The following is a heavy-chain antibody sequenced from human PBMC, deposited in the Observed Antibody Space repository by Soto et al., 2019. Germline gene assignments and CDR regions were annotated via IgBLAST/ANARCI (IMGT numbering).Heavy chain of an antibody. J-gene: IGHJ4*02. CDR2: IYWDDDK. D-gene: IGHD2-15*01. CDR1: GFSLSTSGVG. Sequence: SGPTLVKPTQTLTLTCTFSGFSLSTSGVGVGWIRQPPGKALEWLALIYWDDDKRYSPSLKSRLTITKDTSKNQVVLTMTNVDPVDTATYYCAHRRGATLQFDYWGQGTLVTVSS. CDR3: AHRRGATLQFDY. V-gene: IGHV2-5*02.